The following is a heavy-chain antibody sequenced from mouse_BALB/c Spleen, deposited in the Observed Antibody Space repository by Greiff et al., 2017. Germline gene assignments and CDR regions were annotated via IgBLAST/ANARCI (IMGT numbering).Heavy chain of an antibody. CDR3: ARSGTFDY. J-gene: IGHJ2*01. CDR1: GYSITSDYA. V-gene: IGHV3-2*02. D-gene: IGHD4-1*01. CDR2: ISYSGST. Sequence: DVQLQESGPGLVKPSQSLSLTCTVTGYSITSDYAWNWIRQFPGNKLEWMGYISYSGSTSYNPSLKSRISITRDTSKNQFFLQLNSVTTEDTATYYCARSGTFDYWGQGTTLTVSS.